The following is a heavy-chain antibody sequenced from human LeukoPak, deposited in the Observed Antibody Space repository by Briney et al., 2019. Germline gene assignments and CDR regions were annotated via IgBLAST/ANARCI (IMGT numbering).Heavy chain of an antibody. Sequence: ASVKVSCKASGYTFTSYGISWVRQAPGQGLEWMGWISAYNGNTNYAQKLQGRVTMTTDTSTSTAYMELRSLRSDDTAVYYCARDRPIQGGSYFGYCQHGGQAALVTVSS. D-gene: IGHD1-26*01. CDR3: ARDRPIQGGSYFGYCQH. J-gene: IGHJ1*01. CDR1: GYTFTSYG. V-gene: IGHV1-18*01. CDR2: ISAYNGNT.